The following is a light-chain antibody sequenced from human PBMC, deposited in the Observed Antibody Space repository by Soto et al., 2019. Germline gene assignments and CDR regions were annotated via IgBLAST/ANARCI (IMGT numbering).Light chain of an antibody. J-gene: IGKJ1*01. V-gene: IGKV1-5*03. Sequence: DIHMTQSPSTLSASVGDRVTITCRASQSPTMWLAWYQQKPGKAPNLLIYKTSSLESGVPSRFSGSGSGTEFTLTISSLQPDDFATYYCQHWTDYSWTFGQGTKVEVK. CDR3: QHWTDYSWT. CDR1: QSPTMW. CDR2: KTS.